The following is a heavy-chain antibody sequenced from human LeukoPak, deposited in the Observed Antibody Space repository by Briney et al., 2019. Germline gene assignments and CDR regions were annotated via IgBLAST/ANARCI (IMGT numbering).Heavy chain of an antibody. J-gene: IGHJ6*03. Sequence: GASVKVSCKASGYTFTSYVINWVRQATGQGLEWMGWMNPNSGNTGYAQKFQGRVTMTRNTSISTAYMELSSLRSEDTAVYYCARGCRVRDPSGYYYYYMDVWGKGTTVTVSS. CDR1: GYTFTSYV. D-gene: IGHD3-10*01. V-gene: IGHV1-8*01. CDR3: ARGCRVRDPSGYYYYYMDV. CDR2: MNPNSGNT.